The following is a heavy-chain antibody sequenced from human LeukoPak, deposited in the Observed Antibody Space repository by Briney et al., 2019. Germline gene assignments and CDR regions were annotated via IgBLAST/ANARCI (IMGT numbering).Heavy chain of an antibody. D-gene: IGHD3-10*01. CDR3: ARDPYYYGSGSYPDYYYGMDV. CDR1: GFTFSSYS. Sequence: GGSLRLSCAASGFTFSSYSMNWVRQAPGKGLEWVSSISSSSSYIYYADSVKGRFTISRDNAKNSLYLQMNSLRAEDTAVYYCARDPYYYGSGSYPDYYYGMDVWGKGTTVIVSS. V-gene: IGHV3-21*01. J-gene: IGHJ6*04. CDR2: ISSSSSYI.